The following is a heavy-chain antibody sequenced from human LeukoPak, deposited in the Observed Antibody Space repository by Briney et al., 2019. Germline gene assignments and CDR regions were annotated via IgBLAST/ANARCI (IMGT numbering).Heavy chain of an antibody. Sequence: PGGSLRLSCAASGFIVSTNYMSWVRQAPGKGLEWVSLIYSGGNTYYADSVKGRFTISRDNSKNTLNLQMNSLRIDDTAVYYCGGLKSSGYLIEYWGQGALVTVSS. CDR2: IYSGGNT. D-gene: IGHD3-22*01. V-gene: IGHV3-53*01. CDR1: GFIVSTNY. J-gene: IGHJ4*02. CDR3: GGLKSSGYLIEY.